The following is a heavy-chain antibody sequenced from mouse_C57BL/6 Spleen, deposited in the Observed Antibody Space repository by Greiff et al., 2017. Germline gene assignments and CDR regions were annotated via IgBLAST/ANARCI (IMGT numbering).Heavy chain of an antibody. J-gene: IGHJ3*01. CDR1: GYTFTGYW. CDR3: ARSSAPLDSSGYEAY. D-gene: IGHD3-2*02. Sequence: LVESGAELMKPGASVKLSCKATGYTFTGYWIEWVKQRPGHGLEWIGEILPGSGSTNYNEKFKGKATFTADTSSNTAYMQLRSLTTEDSAMYYCARSSAPLDSSGYEAYWGEGALVTVSA. V-gene: IGHV1-9*01. CDR2: ILPGSGST.